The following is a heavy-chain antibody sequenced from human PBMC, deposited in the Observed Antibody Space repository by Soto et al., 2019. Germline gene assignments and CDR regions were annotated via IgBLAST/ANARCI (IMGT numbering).Heavy chain of an antibody. CDR1: GFTFQTYW. Sequence: EVQLVESGGGLVQPGGSLRLSCVGSGFTFQTYWMTWVRQAPGKGLEWVANIKQDGSEEHYVDSVKGRFTISRDNAKNSLYLQMNSLRAEDTAVYYCASQRRVGYFGDYWGQGTLVTVSS. V-gene: IGHV3-7*01. J-gene: IGHJ4*02. D-gene: IGHD5-12*01. CDR2: IKQDGSEE. CDR3: ASQRRVGYFGDY.